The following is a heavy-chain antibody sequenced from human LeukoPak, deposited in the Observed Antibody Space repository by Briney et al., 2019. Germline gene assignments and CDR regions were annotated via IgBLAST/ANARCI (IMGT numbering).Heavy chain of an antibody. V-gene: IGHV4-30-2*01. CDR3: ARGGRAFDV. Sequence: SETLSLTCTVSGAFISSGGFYWSWLRQPPGKGLEWIGYIYHSGKAYYNPSLESRVTISVDRSKNHFSLNLNSVTAADTSVYYCARGGRAFDVWGQGTLISVSP. CDR1: GAFISSGGFY. CDR2: IYHSGKA. J-gene: IGHJ3*01.